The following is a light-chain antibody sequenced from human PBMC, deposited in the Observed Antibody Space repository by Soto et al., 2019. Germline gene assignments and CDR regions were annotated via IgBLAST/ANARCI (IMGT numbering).Light chain of an antibody. V-gene: IGKV3-15*01. CDR2: GAS. CDR1: QSVSSD. Sequence: ILMTQSPATLSLSPGDRATLSCRASQSVSSDLAWYQQRPGQPPRLLIYGASARATGVPGRFSGSGSGTEFTLTISSLQSEDFALYFCQQYNNWPTFGPGTKV. CDR3: QQYNNWPT. J-gene: IGKJ1*01.